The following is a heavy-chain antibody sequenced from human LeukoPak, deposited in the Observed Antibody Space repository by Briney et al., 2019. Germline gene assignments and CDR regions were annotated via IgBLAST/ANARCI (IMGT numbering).Heavy chain of an antibody. V-gene: IGHV3-30*02. CDR1: GFTFSSYG. J-gene: IGHJ4*02. Sequence: GGSLRLSCAASGFTFSSYGMHWVRQAPGKGLEWVAFIRYDGSNKYYADSVKGRFTISRDNSKNTLYLQMNSLRAEDTAVYYCANQPDTAMVHYFDYWGQGTLVTVSS. CDR3: ANQPDTAMVHYFDY. D-gene: IGHD5-18*01. CDR2: IRYDGSNK.